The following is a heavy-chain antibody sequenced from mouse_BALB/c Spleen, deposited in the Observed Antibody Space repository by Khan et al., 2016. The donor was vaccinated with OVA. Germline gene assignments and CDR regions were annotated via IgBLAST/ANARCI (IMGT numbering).Heavy chain of an antibody. CDR3: ARVYGGDIDY. CDR1: GYSITSDYA. V-gene: IGHV3-2*02. J-gene: IGHJ2*02. D-gene: IGHD3-3*01. Sequence: EVQLQESGPGLVKPSQSLSLTCTVTGYSITSDYAWNWIRQFPGNKLEWMGFISYSGNTKSNPSLKSRFSITRDTSKNQFFLQLNSVTTEDTATYYCARVYGGDIDYWGQGTSLTVSS. CDR2: ISYSGNT.